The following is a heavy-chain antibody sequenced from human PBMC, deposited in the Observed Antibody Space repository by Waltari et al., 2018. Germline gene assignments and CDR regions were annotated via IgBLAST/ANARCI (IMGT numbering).Heavy chain of an antibody. J-gene: IGHJ6*02. CDR3: ARVSNYNILTGYSDYYYYGLDV. CDR1: GGTFSSAG. V-gene: IGHV1-69*17. Sequence: QVELVQSGAEVKKPGSSVKVSCKASGGTFSSAGINWVRQAPGQGLEWMGGIIPIFGITNYAQKFKGRVTIIADKSTGTAYMELSSLRSEDTAVYYCARVSNYNILTGYSDYYYYGLDVWGQGTTVSVSS. CDR2: IIPIFGIT. D-gene: IGHD3-9*01.